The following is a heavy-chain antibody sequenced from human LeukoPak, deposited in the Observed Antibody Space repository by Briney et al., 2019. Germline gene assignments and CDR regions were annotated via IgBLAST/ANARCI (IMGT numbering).Heavy chain of an antibody. CDR1: GYTFTGYH. J-gene: IGHJ4*02. CDR3: ARDSSGWSFDY. D-gene: IGHD6-19*01. Sequence: ASVKVSCKASGYTFTGYHMHWVRQAPGQGLEWMGITNPSGGGPTYAQMFQGRVTMTSDTSTTTVYMELSSLRSEDTAVYYCARDSSGWSFDYWGQGTLVTVSS. CDR2: TNPSGGGP. V-gene: IGHV1-46*01.